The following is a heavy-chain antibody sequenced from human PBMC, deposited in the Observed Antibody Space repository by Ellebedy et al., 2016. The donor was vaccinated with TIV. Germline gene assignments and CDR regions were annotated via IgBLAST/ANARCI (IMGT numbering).Heavy chain of an antibody. CDR2: IKFDGSEK. V-gene: IGHV3-7*01. CDR1: GFTFSTRW. D-gene: IGHD5-18*01. CDR3: ARDRFRDTGMVNYYFYGMDV. J-gene: IGHJ6*02. Sequence: GESLKISCATSGFTFSTRWMRWVRQAPGKGLEWVANIKFDGSEKYYVAYVRGRFTIYRDNARESLFLQMNSLRAEDTGVYYCARDRFRDTGMVNYYFYGMDVWGQGTTVTVSS.